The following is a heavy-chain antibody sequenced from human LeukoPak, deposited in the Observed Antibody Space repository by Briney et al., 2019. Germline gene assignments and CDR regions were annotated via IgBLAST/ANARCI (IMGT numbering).Heavy chain of an antibody. Sequence: GGSLRLSCAGSGFIFSSYAMTWVRQAPGKGPEWVSAITGSGGGTYYADSGMGRFTISRDNSKNTLYLQMNSLRAEDTAVYYCAKERAFGTWLGDYWGQGTPVTVSS. CDR3: AKERAFGTWLGDY. J-gene: IGHJ4*02. CDR2: ITGSGGGT. V-gene: IGHV3-23*01. D-gene: IGHD2/OR15-2a*01. CDR1: GFIFSSYA.